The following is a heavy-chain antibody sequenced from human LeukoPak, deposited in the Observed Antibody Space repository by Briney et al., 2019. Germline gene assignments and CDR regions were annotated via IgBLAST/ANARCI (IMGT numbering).Heavy chain of an antibody. D-gene: IGHD6-19*01. CDR1: GFTFDDYA. Sequence: GGSLRLSCAASGFTFDDYAMHWVRQAPGKGLEWVSGISWYSGSIGYAESVKGRFTISRDNAKNSLYLQMNSLRAEDTALYYCAKVRAVAGPGLFYYYYMDVWGKGTTVTVSS. J-gene: IGHJ6*03. CDR2: ISWYSGSI. V-gene: IGHV3-9*01. CDR3: AKVRAVAGPGLFYYYYMDV.